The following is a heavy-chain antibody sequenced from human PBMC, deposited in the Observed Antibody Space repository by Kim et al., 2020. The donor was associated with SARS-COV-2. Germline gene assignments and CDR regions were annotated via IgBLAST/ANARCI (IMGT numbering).Heavy chain of an antibody. CDR2: TYYRSKWYN. Sequence: SQTLSLTCAISGDSVSSNSAAWNWIRQSPSRGLEWLGRTYYRSKWYNDYAVSVKSRITINPDTSKNQFSLQLNSVTPEDTAVYYCARDPSGWARLVNQGYYYYGMEVGGQGTTVTVSS. CDR3: ARDPSGWARLVNQGYYYYGMEV. CDR1: GDSVSSNSAA. D-gene: IGHD6-19*01. J-gene: IGHJ6*02. V-gene: IGHV6-1*01.